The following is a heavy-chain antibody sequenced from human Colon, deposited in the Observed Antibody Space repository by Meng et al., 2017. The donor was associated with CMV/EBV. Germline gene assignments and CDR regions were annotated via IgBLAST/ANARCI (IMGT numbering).Heavy chain of an antibody. Sequence: QITLKESVPTLVKPTQTLTLTCSFSGFSLSTITVSVGWIRQPPGKALEWLALIHEDDTNEYNPSLSNRLTVTRDTSKNQVFLTLTNVDPVDTGTYYCVQRHSSSTGEVHWGQGTLVTVSS. D-gene: IGHD6-6*01. V-gene: IGHV2-5*02. CDR2: IHEDDTN. CDR1: GFSLSTITVS. J-gene: IGHJ4*02. CDR3: VQRHSSSTGEVH.